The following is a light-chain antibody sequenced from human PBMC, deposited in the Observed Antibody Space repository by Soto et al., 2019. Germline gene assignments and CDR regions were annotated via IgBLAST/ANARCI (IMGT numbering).Light chain of an antibody. CDR1: SSDVGGYNY. CDR3: SSYAGSSNV. V-gene: IGLV2-8*01. J-gene: IGLJ1*01. CDR2: EVN. Sequence: QSALTQPPSAPGSPGHSVAISCTGTSSDVGGYNYVSWYQQHPGKAPKLMIYEVNKRPSGVPDRFSGSKSGNTASLTVSGLQAEDEADYYCSSYAGSSNVFGTGTKVTVL.